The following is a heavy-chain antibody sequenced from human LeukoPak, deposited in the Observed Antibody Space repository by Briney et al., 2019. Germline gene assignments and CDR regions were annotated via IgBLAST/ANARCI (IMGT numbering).Heavy chain of an antibody. J-gene: IGHJ6*02. V-gene: IGHV3-48*03. CDR1: GFTFSSYE. CDR3: ARSYGGFYYGMDV. Sequence: PGGSLRLSCAASGFTFSSYEMNWVRQAPGKGLEWVPYISGSGKTIYYADSVKGRFIGSRDNAKNSLYLQMNSLRAEDTAVYYCARSYGGFYYGMDVWGQGTTVTVSS. D-gene: IGHD4-17*01. CDR2: ISGSGKTI.